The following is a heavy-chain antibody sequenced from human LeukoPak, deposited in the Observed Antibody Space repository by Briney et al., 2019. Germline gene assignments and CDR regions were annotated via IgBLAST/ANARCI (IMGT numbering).Heavy chain of an antibody. Sequence: PSETLSLTCAVSGGSMSGYYWSWIRQPPGKGLEWIGYINYSGSTNYNPSLKSRVIISIDTSRNQFSLKLSSVTAADTAVYSCASDHYYDESSCSYYGSGYFYGWGKGTMVTVSS. CDR3: ASDHYYDESSCSYYGSGYFYG. CDR2: INYSGST. CDR1: GGSMSGYY. J-gene: IGHJ4*02. D-gene: IGHD3-22*01. V-gene: IGHV4-59*12.